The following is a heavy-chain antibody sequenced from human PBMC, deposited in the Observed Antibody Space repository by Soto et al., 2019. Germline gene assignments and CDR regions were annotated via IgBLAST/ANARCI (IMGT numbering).Heavy chain of an antibody. CDR2: ISHSGIT. Sequence: PSETLSLTCAVSGGSITSANWWTWVRQPPGGGLEWIGEISHSGITNYKASLKSRVTMSVDKTKNDVSLKLTSVTAADTAVYYCARVLRGWFDPWGQGTPGTVSS. CDR1: GGSITSANW. J-gene: IGHJ5*02. CDR3: ARVLRGWFDP. V-gene: IGHV4-4*02.